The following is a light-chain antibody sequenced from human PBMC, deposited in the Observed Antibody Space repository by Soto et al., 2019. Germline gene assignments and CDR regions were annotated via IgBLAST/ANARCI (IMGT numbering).Light chain of an antibody. Sequence: EIVLTQSPGTLSLSPWEIATLSCGASQSVSSNYVAWYQQKPGQAPRLLIHGASSRATGIPDRFSGSGSGTDFALTLSRLEAEGFAVYYCHQYGNAPWTFGQGTKVDIK. CDR2: GAS. J-gene: IGKJ1*01. V-gene: IGKV3-20*01. CDR1: QSVSSNY. CDR3: HQYGNAPWT.